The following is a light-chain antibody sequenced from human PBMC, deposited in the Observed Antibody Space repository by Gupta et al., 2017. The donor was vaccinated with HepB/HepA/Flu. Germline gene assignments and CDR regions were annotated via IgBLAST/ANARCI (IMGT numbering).Light chain of an antibody. J-gene: IGLJ1*01. CDR1: SSDVGDYNL. Sequence: QSALTQPASVSGSPGQSITISCTGTSSDVGDYNLVSWHQQHPGKAPKVMIYEVSKRPSGVSNRFSGSKSGNTASLTISGLQAEDEADYYCCSYAGSSTYVFGTGTKVTVL. CDR2: EVS. V-gene: IGLV2-23*02. CDR3: CSYAGSSTYV.